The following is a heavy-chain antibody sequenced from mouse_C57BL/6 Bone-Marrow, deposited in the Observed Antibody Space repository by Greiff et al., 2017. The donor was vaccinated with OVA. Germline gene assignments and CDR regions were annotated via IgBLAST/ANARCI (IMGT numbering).Heavy chain of an antibody. CDR3: AREAKSSGTGRSFAD. V-gene: IGHV1-39*01. CDR2: INPNYGTT. J-gene: IGHJ3*01. Sequence: VHVKQSGPELVKPGASVKISCKASGYSFTDYNMNWVKQSNGKSLEWIGVINPNYGTTSYNQKFKGKATLTVDQSSSTAYMQLNSLTSEDSAVYYCAREAKSSGTGRSFADWGQGTLVTVSA. D-gene: IGHD4-1*01. CDR1: GYSFTDYN.